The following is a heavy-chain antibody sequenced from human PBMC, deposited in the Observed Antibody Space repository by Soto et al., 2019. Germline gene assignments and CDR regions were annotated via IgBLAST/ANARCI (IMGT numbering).Heavy chain of an antibody. V-gene: IGHV3-30*03. D-gene: IGHD6-13*01. CDR2: ISYDGSNK. CDR3: AAITDIAAAGTSVWY. Sequence: QVQLVESGGGVVQPGRSLRLSCAASGFTFSSYGMHWVRQAPGKGLEWVAVISYDGSNKYYADSVKGRFTISRDNSKNTLYLQMNSLRAEDTAVYYCAAITDIAAAGTSVWYWGQGTLVTVSS. J-gene: IGHJ4*02. CDR1: GFTFSSYG.